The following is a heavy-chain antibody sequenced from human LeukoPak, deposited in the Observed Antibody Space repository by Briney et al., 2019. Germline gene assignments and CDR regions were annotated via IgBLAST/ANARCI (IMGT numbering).Heavy chain of an antibody. CDR3: ARVQRGYSPRVFDY. V-gene: IGHV4-59*01. Sequence: SETLSLTCTVSGGSISSYYWSWIRQPPGKGLEWVGYIYYSGSTNYNPSLKSRVTISVDTSKNQFSLRLSSVTAADTAVYYCARVQRGYSPRVFDYWGQGTLVTVSS. D-gene: IGHD5-18*01. CDR2: IYYSGST. CDR1: GGSISSYY. J-gene: IGHJ4*02.